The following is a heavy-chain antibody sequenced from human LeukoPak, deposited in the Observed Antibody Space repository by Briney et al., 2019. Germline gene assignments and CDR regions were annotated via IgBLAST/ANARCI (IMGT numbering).Heavy chain of an antibody. J-gene: IGHJ6*02. Sequence: GASVKVSCKASGYTFTSYDINWVRQATGHGLEWMGWMNPNSGYTGYAQKFQGRVTMTRNTSISTAYMELSSLRSEDTAVYYCARPNYELLTGSYPRLDVWGQGTTGTVSS. CDR3: ARPNYELLTGSYPRLDV. CDR2: MNPNSGYT. V-gene: IGHV1-8*01. CDR1: GYTFTSYD. D-gene: IGHD3-9*01.